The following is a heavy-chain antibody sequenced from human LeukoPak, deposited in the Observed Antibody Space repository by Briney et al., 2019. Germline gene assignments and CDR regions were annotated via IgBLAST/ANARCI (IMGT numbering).Heavy chain of an antibody. Sequence: SETLSLTCTVSGYSISSGYYWGWIRQPPGKGLEWLASIYHSGTIYYNPSLKSRVTISVDTSKNQFSLKLTSVTAADTAVYYCARGLGDFDGDGHTNPFDYWGQGTLVTVSS. J-gene: IGHJ4*02. CDR1: GYSISSGYY. V-gene: IGHV4-38-2*02. CDR3: ARGLGDFDGDGHTNPFDY. D-gene: IGHD2-21*01. CDR2: IYHSGTI.